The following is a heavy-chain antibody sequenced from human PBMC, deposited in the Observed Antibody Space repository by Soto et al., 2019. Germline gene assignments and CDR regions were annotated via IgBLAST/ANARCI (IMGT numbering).Heavy chain of an antibody. CDR1: GFIFSNYW. D-gene: IGHD3-16*01. V-gene: IGHV3-7*01. J-gene: IGHJ4*02. CDR2: IKEDGSEK. CDR3: ARDGLGGGYFDY. Sequence: LRLSFAASGFIFSNYWMTWVRQAPGKGLEWVARIKEDGSEKYYVDSVKGRFTISRDNAKNSLYLQLNSLRAEDTAVYYCARDGLGGGYFDYWGQGTPVTVSS.